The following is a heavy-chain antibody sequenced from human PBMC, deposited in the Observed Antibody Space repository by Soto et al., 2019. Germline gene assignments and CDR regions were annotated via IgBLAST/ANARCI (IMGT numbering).Heavy chain of an antibody. Sequence: QVQLQESGPGLVKPSGTLSLNCAVSGDSMSNTNWWSWVRQPPGKGLEWIGEIYHSGSTNYNPSLRSRVTMSVDKSKNQFSLNLTSVNAADTAIYYCAKRSLRRLRFVETHWGQGTLVTVAS. CDR1: GDSMSNTNW. CDR3: AKRSLRRLRFVETH. CDR2: IYHSGST. J-gene: IGHJ4*02. D-gene: IGHD3-3*01. V-gene: IGHV4-4*02.